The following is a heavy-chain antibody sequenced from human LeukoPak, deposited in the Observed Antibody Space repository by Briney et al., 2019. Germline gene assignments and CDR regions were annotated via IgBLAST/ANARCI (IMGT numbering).Heavy chain of an antibody. D-gene: IGHD4-17*01. V-gene: IGHV5-51*01. CDR1: GTRFTNYW. J-gene: IGHJ3*02. Sequence: GESLKISCKGSGTRFTNYWIGWVRQMPGKGLEWMGIVYPGDSETRYSPSFQGQVTFSVDKPITTAYLQWSSLKASDTAMYYCARQYGDYAFDIWGQGTMVTVSS. CDR3: ARQYGDYAFDI. CDR2: VYPGDSET.